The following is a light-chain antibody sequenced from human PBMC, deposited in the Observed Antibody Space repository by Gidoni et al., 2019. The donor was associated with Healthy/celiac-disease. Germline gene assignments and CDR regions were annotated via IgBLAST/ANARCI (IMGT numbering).Light chain of an antibody. V-gene: IGLV1-47*01. CDR1: SSNIGSNY. Sequence: QSVLTQPPSASGTPGQRVTISCSGSSSNIGSNYVYWYQHLPGTAPTLLIYRNNQRPSWVPDRFSGSKSGTSASLAISGLRSEDESDYYCAAWDDSLSGVVFGGGTKLTVL. J-gene: IGLJ2*01. CDR2: RNN. CDR3: AAWDDSLSGVV.